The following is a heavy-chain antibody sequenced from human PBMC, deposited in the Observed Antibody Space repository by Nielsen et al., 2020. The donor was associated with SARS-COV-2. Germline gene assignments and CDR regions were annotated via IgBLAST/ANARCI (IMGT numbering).Heavy chain of an antibody. J-gene: IGHJ6*02. CDR3: ARDLARIGYDSSGYYGGHYYYYYGMDV. Sequence: GGSLRLSCAASGFTVSSNYMSWVRQAPGKGLEWVSVIYSGGSTYYADSVKGRFTISRDNSKNTLYLQMNSLRAEDTAVYYCARDLARIGYDSSGYYGGHYYYYYGMDVWGQGTTVTVSS. CDR2: IYSGGST. V-gene: IGHV3-53*01. CDR1: GFTVSSNY. D-gene: IGHD3-22*01.